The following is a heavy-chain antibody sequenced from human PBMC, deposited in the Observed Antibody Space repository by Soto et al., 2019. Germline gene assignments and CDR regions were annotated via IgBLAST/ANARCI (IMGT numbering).Heavy chain of an antibody. CDR2: ISPGGSP. Sequence: TRSLTCASCFYSISSDYSWGWLPQPPVKGREWYGSISPGGSPYYNPSLNRRVTISIDMTNNHVSLILNSVTAADTAVHYCASVGPWVPYYYDSSPYTFENWFDPWGQGTLVTVSS. CDR1: FYSISSDYS. J-gene: IGHJ5*02. CDR3: ASVGPWVPYYYDSSPYTFENWFDP. D-gene: IGHD3-22*01. V-gene: IGHV4-38-2*01.